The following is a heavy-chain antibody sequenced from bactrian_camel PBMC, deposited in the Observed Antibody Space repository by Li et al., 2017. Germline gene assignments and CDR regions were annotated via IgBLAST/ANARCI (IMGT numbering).Heavy chain of an antibody. V-gene: IGHV3S55*01. CDR3: AARGAGCSWARAIGERYLGSAANFPY. D-gene: IGHD6*01. CDR2: IRRDDLT. J-gene: IGHJ4*01. Sequence: HVQLVESGGGSVQTGGSLRLSCAPSGLSVSDFSMAWFRQFPGKEPEAVAAIRRDDLTAYTDSVKGRFIISKDRGKNILSLQMSSLQPEDTAMYYCAARGAGCSWARAIGERYLGSAANFPYWGRGTQVTVS. CDR1: GLSVSDFS.